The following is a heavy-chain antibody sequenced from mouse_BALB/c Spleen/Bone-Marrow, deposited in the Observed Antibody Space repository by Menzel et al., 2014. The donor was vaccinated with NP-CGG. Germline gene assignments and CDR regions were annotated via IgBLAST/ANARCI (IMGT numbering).Heavy chain of an antibody. V-gene: IGHV1-7*01. J-gene: IGHJ2*01. CDR3: ARRAVRYFDY. CDR1: GYTFTSYW. D-gene: IGHD2-13*01. CDR2: INPSTGYT. Sequence: QVQLQQSGAELAKPGASVKMSCKASGYTFTSYWMHWVKQRPGQGLEWIGYINPSTGYTEYNQKFKDKATLTADKSSSTAYMQLSSLTSEDSAVYYCARRAVRYFDYWCQGTTLTVSS.